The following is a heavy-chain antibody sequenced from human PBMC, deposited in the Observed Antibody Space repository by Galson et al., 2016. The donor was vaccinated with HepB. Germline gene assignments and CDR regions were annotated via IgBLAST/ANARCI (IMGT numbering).Heavy chain of an antibody. CDR2: ISNTGNTI. V-gene: IGHV3-11*01. D-gene: IGHD6-6*01. CDR1: GFNFSDYY. CDR3: ATQLVLIIVPGTFDS. Sequence: SLRLSCAASGFNFSDYYMNWIRQAPGKGLEWISYISNTGNTIYYADSVKGRFTISRDNAKNSVYLQMNALRADDTAVYYCATQLVLIIVPGTFDSWGQGTLVTVSS. J-gene: IGHJ4*02.